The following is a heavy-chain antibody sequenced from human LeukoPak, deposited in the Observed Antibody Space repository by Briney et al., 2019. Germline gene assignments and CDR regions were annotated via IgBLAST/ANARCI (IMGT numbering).Heavy chain of an antibody. Sequence: ASVKVSCKASGYTFTSYDINWVRQATGQGLEWMGWMNPNSGNAGYAQKFQGRVTMTRNTSISTAYMELSSLRSEDTAVYYCARAVLRYFDWHFDYWGQGTLVTVSS. D-gene: IGHD3-9*01. CDR3: ARAVLRYFDWHFDY. J-gene: IGHJ4*02. V-gene: IGHV1-8*01. CDR1: GYTFTSYD. CDR2: MNPNSGNA.